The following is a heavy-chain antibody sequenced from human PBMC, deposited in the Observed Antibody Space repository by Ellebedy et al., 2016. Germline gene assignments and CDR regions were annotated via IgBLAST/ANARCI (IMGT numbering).Heavy chain of an antibody. V-gene: IGHV3-33*01. D-gene: IGHD5-12*01. CDR3: ARDQEDIVATMSWFDP. Sequence: GGSLRLSCAASGFTFSSYGMHWVRQAPGKGLEWVAVIWYDGSNKYYEDSVKGRFTISRDNSKNTLYLQMNSLRAEDTAVYYCARDQEDIVATMSWFDPWGQGTLVTVSS. CDR2: IWYDGSNK. CDR1: GFTFSSYG. J-gene: IGHJ5*02.